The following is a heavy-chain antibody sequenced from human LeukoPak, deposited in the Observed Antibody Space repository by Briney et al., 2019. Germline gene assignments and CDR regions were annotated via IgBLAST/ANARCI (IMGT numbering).Heavy chain of an antibody. CDR2: INSDGSST. D-gene: IGHD3-22*01. V-gene: IGHV3-74*01. CDR1: GFTFSSYW. Sequence: PGGSLRLSCAASGFTFSSYWMHWVRQAPGKGLVWVSRINSDGSSTSYADSVKGRFTISRDNAKNTLYLQMNSLRAEDTAVYYCARVSSDSSGYYLPQDYYYYGMDVWGQGTTVTVSS. CDR3: ARVSSDSSGYYLPQDYYYYGMDV. J-gene: IGHJ6*02.